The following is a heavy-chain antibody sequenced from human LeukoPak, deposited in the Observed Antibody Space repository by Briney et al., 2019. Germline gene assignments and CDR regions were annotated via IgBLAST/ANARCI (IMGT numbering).Heavy chain of an antibody. D-gene: IGHD6-19*01. V-gene: IGHV4-39*07. CDR2: INHSGST. J-gene: IGHJ4*02. CDR1: GGSISSSSYY. Sequence: PSETLSLTCTVSGGSISSSSYYWSWIRRPPGKGLEWIGEINHSGSTNYNPSLKSRVTISVDTSKNQFSLKLSSVTAADTAVYYCARGRPRYSSGWYHYFDYWGQGTLVTVSS. CDR3: ARGRPRYSSGWYHYFDY.